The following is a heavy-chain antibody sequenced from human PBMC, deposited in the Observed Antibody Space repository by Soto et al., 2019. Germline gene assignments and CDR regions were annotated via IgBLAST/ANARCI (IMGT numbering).Heavy chain of an antibody. D-gene: IGHD2-8*01. V-gene: IGHV3-23*01. Sequence: EVQLLESGGGLVQPGGSLTLSCVASGFTFSTYAMCWVRQAPGKGLEWVSAITNGGSTYYADSVKGRFTISRDNSDNTLFLQMHSLRAEDTAVYYCARVQWFIVPFDPWGQGTLVTVSS. J-gene: IGHJ5*02. CDR2: ITNGGST. CDR3: ARVQWFIVPFDP. CDR1: GFTFSTYA.